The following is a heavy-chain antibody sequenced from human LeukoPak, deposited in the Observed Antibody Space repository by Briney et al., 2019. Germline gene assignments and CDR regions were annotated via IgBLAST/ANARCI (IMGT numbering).Heavy chain of an antibody. V-gene: IGHV3-15*01. CDR3: AIDEPNYAPYDFDY. J-gene: IGHJ4*02. D-gene: IGHD4/OR15-4a*01. Sequence: PGGSLRLSCAASRFTFSNAWMNWVRQAPGKGLEWVGRIKSKVNGETTDYAAPVKGRFAISGDDSNSMVYLQMNSLKIEDTAVYYCAIDEPNYAPYDFDYWGQGTLVTVSS. CDR1: RFTFSNAW. CDR2: IKSKVNGETT.